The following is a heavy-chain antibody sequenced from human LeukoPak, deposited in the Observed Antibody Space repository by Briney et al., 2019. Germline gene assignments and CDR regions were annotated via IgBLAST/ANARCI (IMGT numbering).Heavy chain of an antibody. CDR2: FYYSGST. Sequence: SETLSLTCAVYGGSFSGYYWSWIRQPPGKGLECIGSFYYSGSTYYNPSLKSRVTISVDTSKNQFSLKLSSVTAADTAMYYCARQPLGSYRYFDCWGQGALVTVSS. D-gene: IGHD3-16*02. V-gene: IGHV4-34*01. CDR1: GGSFSGYY. CDR3: ARQPLGSYRYFDC. J-gene: IGHJ4*02.